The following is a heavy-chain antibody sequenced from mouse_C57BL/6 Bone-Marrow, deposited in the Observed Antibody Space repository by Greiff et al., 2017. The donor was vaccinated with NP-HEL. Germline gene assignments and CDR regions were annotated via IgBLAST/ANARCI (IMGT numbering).Heavy chain of an antibody. CDR1: GYTFTTYP. J-gene: IGHJ2*01. CDR3: ARGGNYWYYFDY. Sequence: VKLQESGAELVKPGASVKMSCKASGYTFTTYPIEWVKQNHGKSLEWIGNFHPYNDDTEYNEKFKNMATLTVEKSSSTVYLELSRLTSDDSSVYYCARGGNYWYYFDYWGQGTTLTVSS. V-gene: IGHV1-47*01. CDR2: FHPYNDDT. D-gene: IGHD2-1*01.